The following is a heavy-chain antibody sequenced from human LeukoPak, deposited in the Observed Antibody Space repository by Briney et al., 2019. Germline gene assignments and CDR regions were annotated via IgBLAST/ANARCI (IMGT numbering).Heavy chain of an antibody. CDR1: GFTFSSYG. CDR3: AKGTRRGYSLLFDY. V-gene: IGHV3-30*02. J-gene: IGHJ4*02. CDR2: IRYDGSNK. Sequence: GGSLRLSCAASGFTFSSYGMHWVRQAPGKGLEWVAFIRYDGSNKYYADSVKGRFTISRDNSKNTLYLQMNSLRAEDTAVYYCAKGTRRGYSLLFDYWGQGTLVTVSS. D-gene: IGHD5-18*01.